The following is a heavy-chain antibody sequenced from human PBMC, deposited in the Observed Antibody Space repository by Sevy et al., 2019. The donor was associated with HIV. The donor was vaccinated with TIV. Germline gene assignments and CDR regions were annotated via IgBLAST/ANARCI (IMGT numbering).Heavy chain of an antibody. CDR3: ARDKGQGWFDP. Sequence: RGSLRLSCAASGFTFSNYWMSWVRQAPGKGLEWVANIKQDGSEKYYVDSVKGRFTISRDNAKNSLSLQMNSLRAGDTAMYYCARDKGQGWFDPWGQGTLVTVSS. CDR2: IKQDGSEK. V-gene: IGHV3-7*01. J-gene: IGHJ5*02. CDR1: GFTFSNYW.